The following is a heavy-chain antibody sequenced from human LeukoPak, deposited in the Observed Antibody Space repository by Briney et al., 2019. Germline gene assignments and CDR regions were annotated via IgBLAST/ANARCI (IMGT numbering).Heavy chain of an antibody. J-gene: IGHJ4*02. CDR1: GGSINPHY. V-gene: IGHV4-59*08. Sequence: PSETLSLTCSVSGGSINPHYWTWIRQPPGKGLERIGYIYFTGTTNYYPSLQSRVTISLDTSKNQFSLKLTSVTAADTAVYYCARGGSWFGDWGQGTLVTVSS. CDR2: IYFTGTT. CDR3: ARGGSWFGD. D-gene: IGHD3-10*01.